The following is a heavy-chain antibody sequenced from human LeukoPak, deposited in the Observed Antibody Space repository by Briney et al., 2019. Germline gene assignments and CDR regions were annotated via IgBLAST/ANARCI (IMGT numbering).Heavy chain of an antibody. D-gene: IGHD4-11*01. Sequence: SETLSLTCTVSGGSISSSSYYWGWIRQPPGKGLEWIGSIYYSGGTYYNPSLKSRVTISVDTSKNQFSLKLSSVTAADTAVYYCARSNKYRLVKYYFDYWGQGTLVTVSS. CDR3: ARSNKYRLVKYYFDY. CDR1: GGSISSSSYY. J-gene: IGHJ4*02. V-gene: IGHV4-39*01. CDR2: IYYSGGT.